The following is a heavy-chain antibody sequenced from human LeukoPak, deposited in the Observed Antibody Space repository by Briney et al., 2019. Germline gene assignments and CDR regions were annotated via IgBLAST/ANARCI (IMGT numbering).Heavy chain of an antibody. CDR2: ISINGGST. J-gene: IGHJ5*02. D-gene: IGHD5-12*01. V-gene: IGHV3-64D*06. CDR3: VRTYDENPLGWFDP. CDR1: GTASRTYA. Sequence: GGSLRLSCSASGTASRTYAMHWVRQPPGKGLYYVSAISINGGSTYYADSVRGRFTISRDNSKNTLYLQMSSLRPDVTAVYYCVRTYDENPLGWFDPWGQGTLVTVSS.